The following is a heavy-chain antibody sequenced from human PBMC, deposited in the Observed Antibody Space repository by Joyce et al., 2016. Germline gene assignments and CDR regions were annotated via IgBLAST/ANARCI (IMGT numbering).Heavy chain of an antibody. V-gene: IGHV4-38-2*01. J-gene: IGHJ3*02. CDR2: FYHGGRT. CDR1: GYSISSGYY. CDR3: ERLSRGAEPAAFDAFDI. Sequence: QVQLQESGPGLVKPSETLSLTCAVSGYSISSGYYWGWIRQPPGKGLEWIGTFYHGGRTYINPSRKSRVTISVDTSKNQFSLKLSSVTAADTAVYYCERLSRGAEPAAFDAFDIWGQGTMVTVSS. D-gene: IGHD2-2*01.